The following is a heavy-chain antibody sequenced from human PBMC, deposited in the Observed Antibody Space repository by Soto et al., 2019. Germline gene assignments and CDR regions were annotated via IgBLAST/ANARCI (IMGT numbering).Heavy chain of an antibody. V-gene: IGHV3-23*01. CDR1: GFTFSSYA. CDR2: ISGSAGST. Sequence: EVQLLESGGALVQPGGSLRLSCAASGFTFSSYAMSWVRQAPGKGLEWVSTISGSAGSTYYADSVKGRFTISRDNSRNPLYLQMNSLRGDDTAVYYCGKGSSSHCPSFVSGRSYWGQGTLVTVSS. J-gene: IGHJ4*02. CDR3: GKGSSSHCPSFVSGRSY. D-gene: IGHD3-16*01.